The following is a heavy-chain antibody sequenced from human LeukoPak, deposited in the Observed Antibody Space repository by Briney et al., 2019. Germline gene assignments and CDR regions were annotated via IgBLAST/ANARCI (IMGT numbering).Heavy chain of an antibody. J-gene: IGHJ5*02. V-gene: IGHV1-46*01. CDR1: GYTFTSYW. Sequence: GASVKVSCKASGYTFTSYWIHWVRQAPGQGLEWMAIINPSGGITNYAQKFQGRVTVTWDMSTSTVYMELSSLRSEDTAVYYCARGLGGSYYLPWGQGTLVTVSS. D-gene: IGHD1-26*01. CDR2: INPSGGIT. CDR3: ARGLGGSYYLP.